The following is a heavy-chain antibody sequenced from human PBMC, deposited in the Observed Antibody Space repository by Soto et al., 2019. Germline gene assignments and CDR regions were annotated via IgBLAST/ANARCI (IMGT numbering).Heavy chain of an antibody. D-gene: IGHD6-19*01. CDR3: ARVLTTAVAGGVYYYGMDV. J-gene: IGHJ6*02. CDR2: INPNSGGT. V-gene: IGHV1-2*04. CDR1: GYTFTGYY. Sequence: GASVKVSCKASGYTFTGYYMRWVRQAPGQGLEWMGWINPNSGGTNYAQKFQGWVTMTRDTSISTAYMELSRLRSDDTAVYYCARVLTTAVAGGVYYYGMDVWGQGTTVTVSS.